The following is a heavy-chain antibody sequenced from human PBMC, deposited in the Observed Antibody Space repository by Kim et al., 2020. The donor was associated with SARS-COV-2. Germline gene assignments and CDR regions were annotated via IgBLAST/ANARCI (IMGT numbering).Heavy chain of an antibody. CDR3: AREEYGDYYGDY. J-gene: IGHJ4*02. D-gene: IGHD4-17*01. Sequence: GYADSVKGRGTISRDNAKNSLYLQMNSLRAEDTALYYCAREEYGDYYGDYWGQGTLVTVSS. V-gene: IGHV3-9*01.